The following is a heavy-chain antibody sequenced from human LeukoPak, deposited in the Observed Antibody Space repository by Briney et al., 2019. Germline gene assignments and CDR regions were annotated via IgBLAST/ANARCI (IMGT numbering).Heavy chain of an antibody. J-gene: IGHJ4*02. D-gene: IGHD6-13*01. Sequence: SETLSLTCTVSGGSISSYYWSWIRQPPGKGLEWIGYIYYSGSTNYNPSLKSRVTISVDTTKNQFSLKLSSVTAADTAVYYCARGLASAGMGLWGQGTLVTVSS. CDR2: IYYSGST. CDR1: GGSISSYY. V-gene: IGHV4-59*01. CDR3: ARGLASAGMGL.